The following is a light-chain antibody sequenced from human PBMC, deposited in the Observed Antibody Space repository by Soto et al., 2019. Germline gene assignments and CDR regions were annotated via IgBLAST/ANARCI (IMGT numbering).Light chain of an antibody. V-gene: IGKV1-33*01. Sequence: DIQMTQSPSSLSASFVDRVTITVEASQDIDNYLNWYQQKPGKATNLLIYDASNLETGVPSRLSAGGSGTDFPSTITSLQPEDIATYSCQHYDHVQVPFGQGTRLEIK. CDR2: DAS. CDR3: QHYDHVQVP. J-gene: IGKJ5*01. CDR1: QDIDNY.